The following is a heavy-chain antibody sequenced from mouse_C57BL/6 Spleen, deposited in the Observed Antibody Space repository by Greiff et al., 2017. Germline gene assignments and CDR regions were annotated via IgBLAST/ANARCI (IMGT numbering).Heavy chain of an antibody. J-gene: IGHJ3*01. D-gene: IGHD1-1*01. V-gene: IGHV1-81*01. CDR3: AGKDCNGSRFAY. CDR1: GYTFTSYG. CDR2: INPRSGNT. Sequence: QVQLQQSGAELARPGASVKLSCKASGYTFTSYGISWVKQRTGQGLEWIGDINPRSGNTYYNEKFKGKATLTADKSSSTAYMELRSLTSEDSAVCFCAGKDCNGSRFAYWGQGTLVTVSA.